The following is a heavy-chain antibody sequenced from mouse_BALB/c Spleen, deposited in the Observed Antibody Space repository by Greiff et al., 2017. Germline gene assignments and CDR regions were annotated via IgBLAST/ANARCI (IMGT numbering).Heavy chain of an antibody. CDR2: INSNGGST. V-gene: IGHV5-6-3*01. J-gene: IGHJ4*01. CDR1: GFTFSSYG. Sequence: DVMLVESGGGLVQPGGSLKLSCAASGFTFSSYGMSWVRQTPDKRLELVATINSNGGSTYYPDSVKGRFTISRDNAKNTLYLQMSSLKSEDTAMYYCASLSYAMDYWGQGTSVTVSS. D-gene: IGHD6-1*01. CDR3: ASLSYAMDY.